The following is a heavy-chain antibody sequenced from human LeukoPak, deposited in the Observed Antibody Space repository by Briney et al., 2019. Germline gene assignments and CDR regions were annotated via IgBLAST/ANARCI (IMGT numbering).Heavy chain of an antibody. D-gene: IGHD6-13*01. CDR1: GFTFSTFW. Sequence: GGSLRLSCAASGFTFSTFWMSWVRQAPGKGLEWVANINQDGSEKYYVDSVKGRFTISRDNAKNSLYLQMNSLRAEDTAVYYCARPEGSSSWHSYYWGQGTLVTVSS. CDR3: ARPEGSSSWHSYY. CDR2: INQDGSEK. V-gene: IGHV3-7*03. J-gene: IGHJ4*02.